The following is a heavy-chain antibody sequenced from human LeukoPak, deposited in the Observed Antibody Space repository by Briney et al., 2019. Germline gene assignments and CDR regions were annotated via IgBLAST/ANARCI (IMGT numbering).Heavy chain of an antibody. D-gene: IGHD5-24*01. CDR2: IYYSGST. Sequence: PSETLSLTCTVSGGCISSSNHYWAWIRQPPGKGLEWIGSIYYSGSTYYNPSLRSRLTMSVDTSKNQFSLRLTSVTAADTAVYYCARLGDAYNLLLDYWGQGTLVTVSS. CDR3: ARLGDAYNLLLDY. V-gene: IGHV4-39*01. CDR1: GGCISSSNHY. J-gene: IGHJ4*02.